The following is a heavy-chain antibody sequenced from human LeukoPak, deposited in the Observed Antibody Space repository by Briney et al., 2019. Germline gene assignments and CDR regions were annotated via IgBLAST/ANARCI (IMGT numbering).Heavy chain of an antibody. CDR1: GGTFSSYA. D-gene: IGHD3-10*01. V-gene: IGHV1-69*04. J-gene: IGHJ4*02. CDR2: IIPILGIA. Sequence: SVKVSCKASGGTFSSYAISWVRQAPGQGLEWMGRIIPILGIANYAQKFQGRVTITADKSTSTAYMELRSLRSDDTAVYYCARGRYYYGSGSYYQSPFDYWGQGTLVTVSS. CDR3: ARGRYYYGSGSYYQSPFDY.